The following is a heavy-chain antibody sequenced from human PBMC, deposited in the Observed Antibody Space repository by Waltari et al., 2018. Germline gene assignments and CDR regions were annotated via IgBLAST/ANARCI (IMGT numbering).Heavy chain of an antibody. D-gene: IGHD4-4*01. J-gene: IGHJ6*03. CDR1: GGSITGNY. CDR3: AKAGDGYSYYYYYMDV. Sequence: QVKLQESGPGLVKPSETLSLTCSVSGGSITGNYWSWIRQPPGKGLEWLGYISYSGSATYNSSLKSRVTISVDTAKNQFSLKVRSVTAADTAVYYCAKAGDGYSYYYYYMDVWGNGTTVTVSS. CDR2: ISYSGSA. V-gene: IGHV4-59*13.